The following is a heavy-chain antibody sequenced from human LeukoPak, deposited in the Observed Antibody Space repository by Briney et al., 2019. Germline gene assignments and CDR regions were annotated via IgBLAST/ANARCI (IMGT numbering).Heavy chain of an antibody. CDR2: IYTSGST. V-gene: IGHV4-4*07. CDR3: AREPSYYDSSGYYPYYFDY. J-gene: IGHJ4*02. CDR1: GASITSYY. Sequence: SETLSLTCTVSGASITSYYWSWIRQPAGKGLEWIGRIYTSGSTNYNPSLKSRVTISVDTSKNQFSLKLSSVTAADTAVYYCAREPSYYDSSGYYPYYFDYWGQGTLVTVSS. D-gene: IGHD3-22*01.